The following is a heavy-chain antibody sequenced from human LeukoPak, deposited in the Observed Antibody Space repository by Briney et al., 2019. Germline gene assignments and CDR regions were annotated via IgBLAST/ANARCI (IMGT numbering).Heavy chain of an antibody. V-gene: IGHV3-21*01. CDR1: GGSFSGYY. CDR3: ARDYDKAFDI. Sequence: ETLSLTCAVYGGSFSGYYWSWIRQPPGKGLEWVSSISSSGSYIYYADSVKGRFTISRDNAKNSLYLQMNSLRAEDTAVYYCARDYDKAFDIWGQGTMVTVSS. J-gene: IGHJ3*02. D-gene: IGHD3-16*01. CDR2: ISSSGSYI.